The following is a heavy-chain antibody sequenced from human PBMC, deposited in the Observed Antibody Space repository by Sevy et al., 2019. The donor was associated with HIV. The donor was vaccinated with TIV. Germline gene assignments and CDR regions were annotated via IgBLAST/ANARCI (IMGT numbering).Heavy chain of an antibody. D-gene: IGHD5-12*01. CDR2: IYYDGSNK. V-gene: IGHV3-33*01. J-gene: IGHJ4*02. Sequence: GGSLRLSCAASGFTFSSSGMHWVRQAPGKGLEWVAVIYYDGSNKYYGDSVKGRFTISRDNSKNTLYMQMNSLRAEDTAVYYCARGDREGYENEGYYFDYWGQGTLVTVSS. CDR3: ARGDREGYENEGYYFDY. CDR1: GFTFSSSG.